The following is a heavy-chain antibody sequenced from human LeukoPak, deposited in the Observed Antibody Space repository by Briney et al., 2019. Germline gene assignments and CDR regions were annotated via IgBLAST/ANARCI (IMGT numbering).Heavy chain of an antibody. CDR3: ARQGYYDSSGYFYY. V-gene: IGHV4-39*01. D-gene: IGHD3-22*01. CDR1: GGSISSSSYY. J-gene: IGHJ4*02. Sequence: PSETPSLTCTVSGGSISSSSYYWGWIRQPPGKGLEWIGSIYYSGSTYYNPSLKSRVTISVDTSKNQFSLKLSSVTAADTAVYYCARQGYYDSSGYFYYWGQGTLVTVSS. CDR2: IYYSGST.